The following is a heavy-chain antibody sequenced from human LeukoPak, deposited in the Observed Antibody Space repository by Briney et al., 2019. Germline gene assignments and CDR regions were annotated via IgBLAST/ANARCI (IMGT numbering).Heavy chain of an antibody. CDR1: GFTVSSNY. CDR2: IYSGGST. V-gene: IGHV3-53*01. CDR3: ARLGIAAAGKVSSFDY. D-gene: IGHD6-13*01. Sequence: GGSLRLSCAASGFTVSSNYMSWVRQAPGKGLEWVSVIYSGGSTYYADSVKGRFTISRDNSKNTLYLQMNSLRAEDTAVYYCARLGIAAAGKVSSFDYWGKGTLVTVSS. J-gene: IGHJ4*02.